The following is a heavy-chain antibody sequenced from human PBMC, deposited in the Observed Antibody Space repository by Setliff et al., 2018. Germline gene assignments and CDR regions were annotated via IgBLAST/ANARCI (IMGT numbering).Heavy chain of an antibody. D-gene: IGHD1-26*01. CDR2: SNHGGST. J-gene: IGHJ4*02. Sequence: SETLSLTCSVYGESFSNNYWSWIRQTPGKGLEWIGESNHGGSTSYHPSLKSRLTISVDTSKRQFSLKLNSVTAADTAVYYCARDNTIVGATDYWGQGALVTVSS. V-gene: IGHV4-34*01. CDR1: GESFSNNY. CDR3: ARDNTIVGATDY.